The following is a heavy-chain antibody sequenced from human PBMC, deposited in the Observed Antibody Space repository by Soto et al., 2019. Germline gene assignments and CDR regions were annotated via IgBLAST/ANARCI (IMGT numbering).Heavy chain of an antibody. V-gene: IGHV3-72*01. Sequence: EVQLVESGGGLVQPGGSLRLSCAASGFTFSDHYMDWVRQAPGKGLEWVGRARNKANDYTTEYAASVKGRFTISRDDSENSLFLQLNSLKIEDTAIYYCVREMGSDSYYQIDYFDYWGQGTLVTVSS. CDR2: ARNKANDYTT. CDR1: GFTFSDHY. J-gene: IGHJ4*02. CDR3: VREMGSDSYYQIDYFDY. D-gene: IGHD2-21*02.